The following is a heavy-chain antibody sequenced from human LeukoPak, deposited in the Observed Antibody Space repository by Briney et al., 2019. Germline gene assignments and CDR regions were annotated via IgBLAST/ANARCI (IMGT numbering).Heavy chain of an antibody. V-gene: IGHV4-61*02. D-gene: IGHD6-19*01. CDR3: ARVRGYSSGWYLDS. J-gene: IGHJ4*02. Sequence: SQTLSLTCTVSGGSISSGSSYWSWIRQPAGKGLEWIGRIYTSGNTNYNPSPKSRVTISVDTSKNQFSLKLSSVTAADTAVYYCARVRGYSSGWYLDSWGQGTLVTVSS. CDR2: IYTSGNT. CDR1: GGSISSGSSY.